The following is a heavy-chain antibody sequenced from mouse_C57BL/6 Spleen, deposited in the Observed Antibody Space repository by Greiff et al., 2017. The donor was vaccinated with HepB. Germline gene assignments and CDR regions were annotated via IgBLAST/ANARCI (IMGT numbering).Heavy chain of an antibody. CDR3: TRGLSMGAMDY. CDR2: IDPETGGT. CDR1: GYTFTDYE. Sequence: VQLQQSGAELVRPGASVTLSCKASGYTFTDYEMHWVKQTPVHGLEWIGAIDPETGGTAYNQKFKGKAILTADKSSSTAYMELRSLTSEDSAVYYCTRGLSMGAMDYWGQGTSVTVAS. V-gene: IGHV1-15*01. D-gene: IGHD1-1*02. J-gene: IGHJ4*01.